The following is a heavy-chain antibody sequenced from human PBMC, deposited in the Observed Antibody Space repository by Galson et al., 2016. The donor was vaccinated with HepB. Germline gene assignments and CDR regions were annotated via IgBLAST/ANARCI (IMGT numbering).Heavy chain of an antibody. CDR3: ARDPPGIGNYFDY. CDR2: MSTSGTT. J-gene: IGHJ4*02. D-gene: IGHD1-26*01. CDR1: GDSISSTSYY. V-gene: IGHV4-61*02. Sequence: PLFLTCTVSGDSISSTSYYWSWIRQPAGKGLEWIGRMSTSGTTNYNPSRKSRIIISVDTSKNQFSLNLNSVTAADTAVYCGARDPPGIGNYFDYWGQGNLVSVSS.